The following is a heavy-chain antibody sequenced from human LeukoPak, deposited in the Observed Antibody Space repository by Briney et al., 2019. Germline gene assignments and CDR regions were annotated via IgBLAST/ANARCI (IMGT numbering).Heavy chain of an antibody. CDR2: ISAYNGNT. V-gene: IGHV1-18*01. Sequence: GASVKVSCKASGYTFTSYGISWVRQAPGQGLEWMGWISAYNGNTNYAQKLQGRVTMTTDTSTGTAYMELRSLRSDDTAVYYCARDMERVGYYGSGSYPSHTRNWFDPWGQGTLVTVSS. CDR1: GYTFTSYG. D-gene: IGHD3-10*01. CDR3: ARDMERVGYYGSGSYPSHTRNWFDP. J-gene: IGHJ5*02.